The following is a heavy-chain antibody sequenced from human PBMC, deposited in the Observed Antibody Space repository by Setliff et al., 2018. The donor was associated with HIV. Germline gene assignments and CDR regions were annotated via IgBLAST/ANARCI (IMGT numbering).Heavy chain of an antibody. Sequence: SETLSLTCTVSGGSISSGVYYWSWIRLHPGKGLEWIGYIYHRGNTYYNPSLKSRLTISIDTSKNQFSLKLISVTAADTAVYYCAGGPGTTSIDYWAQGTLVTVSS. CDR2: IYHRGNT. J-gene: IGHJ4*02. CDR3: AGGPGTTSIDY. V-gene: IGHV4-31*03. CDR1: GGSISSGVYY. D-gene: IGHD1-26*01.